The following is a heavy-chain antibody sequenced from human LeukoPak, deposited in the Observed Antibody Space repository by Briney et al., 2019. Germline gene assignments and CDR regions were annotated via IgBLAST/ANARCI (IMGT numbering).Heavy chain of an antibody. V-gene: IGHV5-51*01. Sequence: GESLKISCKGSGYSFTSYWIGWVRQMPGKGLEWMGIIYPGDSDTRYSPSFQGLVTMSVDKSTSTAYLQWSSLKASDTAMYYCATTGPYDFWSGYSETNWFDPWGQGTLVTVSS. CDR2: IYPGDSDT. D-gene: IGHD3-3*01. CDR1: GYSFTSYW. CDR3: ATTGPYDFWSGYSETNWFDP. J-gene: IGHJ5*02.